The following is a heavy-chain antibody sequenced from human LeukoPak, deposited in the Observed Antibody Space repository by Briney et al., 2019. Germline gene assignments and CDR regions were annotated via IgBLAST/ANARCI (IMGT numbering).Heavy chain of an antibody. CDR2: MNPNSGNT. CDR3: ARGYSRYVWGARSVFDY. J-gene: IGHJ4*02. Sequence: ASVKVSCKASGYTFTSYDINWVRQATGQGLEWMGWMNPNSGNTGYAQKFQGRVTMTRNTSISTAYMELSSLRSEDTAVYYCARGYSRYVWGARSVFDYWGQGTLVTVSS. D-gene: IGHD3-16*01. CDR1: GYTFTSYD. V-gene: IGHV1-8*01.